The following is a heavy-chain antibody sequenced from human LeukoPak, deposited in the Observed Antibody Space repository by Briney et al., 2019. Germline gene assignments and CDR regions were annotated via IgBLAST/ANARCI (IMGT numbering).Heavy chain of an antibody. J-gene: IGHJ6*02. CDR1: GGSFSGYY. CDR2: INHSGST. V-gene: IGHV4-34*01. Sequence: PSETLSLTCAVYGGSFSGYYWSWIRQPPGKGLEWIGEINHSGSTNYNPSLKSRVTISVDTSKNQFSLKLSSVTAADTAVYYCARPMLYFSDCMDLWGQGTTVTVSS. D-gene: IGHD2-8*01. CDR3: ARPMLYFSDCMDL.